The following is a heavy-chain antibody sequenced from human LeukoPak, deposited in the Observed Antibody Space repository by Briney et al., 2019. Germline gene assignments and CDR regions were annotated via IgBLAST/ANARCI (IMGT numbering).Heavy chain of an antibody. Sequence: KSSETLSLTCTVSGGSISSYYWSWIRQPPGKGLEWIGYIYYSGSTNYNPSLKSRVTISVDTSKNQFSLKLSSVTAADTAVYYCAREVGRTNYYYYGMDVWGQGTTVTVSS. V-gene: IGHV4-59*01. CDR3: AREVGRTNYYYYGMDV. D-gene: IGHD2-2*01. CDR2: IYYSGST. CDR1: GGSISSYY. J-gene: IGHJ6*02.